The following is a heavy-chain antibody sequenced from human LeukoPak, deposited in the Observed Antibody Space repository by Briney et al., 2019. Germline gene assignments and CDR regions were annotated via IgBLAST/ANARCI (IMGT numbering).Heavy chain of an antibody. Sequence: SVKVSCKASGGTFSSYAISWVRQAPGQGLEWIGGIIPIFGTANYAQKFQGRVTITADESTSTAYMELSSLRSEDTAVYYCARGVVPAAPAPAPRLSPYYYYYMDVWGKGTTVTVSS. D-gene: IGHD2-2*01. CDR3: ARGVVPAAPAPAPRLSPYYYYYMDV. J-gene: IGHJ6*03. CDR2: IIPIFGTA. V-gene: IGHV1-69*01. CDR1: GGTFSSYA.